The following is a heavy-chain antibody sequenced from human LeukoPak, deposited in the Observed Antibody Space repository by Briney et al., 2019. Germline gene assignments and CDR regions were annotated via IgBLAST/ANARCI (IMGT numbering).Heavy chain of an antibody. CDR1: GFTFSSYG. Sequence: GRSLRLSCAASGFTFSSYGMHWVRQAPGKGLEWVAVISYDGSNKYYADSVKGRFTISRDNSKNTLYLQMNSLRAEDTAVYYCARDPDLVGATLYYFDYWGQGTLVTVSS. D-gene: IGHD1-26*01. J-gene: IGHJ4*02. CDR3: ARDPDLVGATLYYFDY. V-gene: IGHV3-30*19. CDR2: ISYDGSNK.